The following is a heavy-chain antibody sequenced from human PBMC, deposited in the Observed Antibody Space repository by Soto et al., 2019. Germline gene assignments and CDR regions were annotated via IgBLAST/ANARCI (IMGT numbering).Heavy chain of an antibody. CDR1: GGTFSSYA. CDR2: IIPIFGTA. V-gene: IGHV1-69*12. CDR3: ARWVWATTGMDV. D-gene: IGHD1-1*01. J-gene: IGHJ6*02. Sequence: QVQLVQSGAEVKKPGSSVKVSCKDSGGTFSSYAISWVRQAPGQGLEWTGGIIPIFGTANYAQKFQGRVTITADESTSTAYMELSSLRSEDTAVYYCARWVWATTGMDVWGQGTTVTVSS.